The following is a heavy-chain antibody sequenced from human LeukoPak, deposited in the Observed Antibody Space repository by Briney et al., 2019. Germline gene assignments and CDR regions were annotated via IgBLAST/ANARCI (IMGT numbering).Heavy chain of an antibody. CDR3: ARNVDTAFGELDY. J-gene: IGHJ4*02. V-gene: IGHV3-30*01. Sequence: GGSLRLSCAASGFTFSSYAMHWVRQAPGKGLEWVAVISYDGSNKYYADSVKGRFTISRDNSKNTLYLQMNSLRAEDTAVYYCARNVDTAFGELDYWGQRTLVTVSS. D-gene: IGHD5-18*01. CDR2: ISYDGSNK. CDR1: GFTFSSYA.